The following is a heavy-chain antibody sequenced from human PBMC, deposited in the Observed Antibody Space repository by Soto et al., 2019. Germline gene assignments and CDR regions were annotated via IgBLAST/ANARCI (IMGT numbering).Heavy chain of an antibody. J-gene: IGHJ4*02. CDR1: GVSFSGYY. Sequence: SETLSLTCAVSGVSFSGYYWSWILQPPGKGLEWIGEINHSGSTNYNPSLKSRVTISVDTSKNQFSLKLSSVTAADTAVYYCARESPVLRYFDLWGKGTLVTVSS. CDR2: INHSGST. V-gene: IGHV4-34*01. CDR3: ARESPVLRYFDL. D-gene: IGHD3-9*01.